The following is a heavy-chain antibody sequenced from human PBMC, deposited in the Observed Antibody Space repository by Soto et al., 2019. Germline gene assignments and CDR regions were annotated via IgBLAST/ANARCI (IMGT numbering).Heavy chain of an antibody. Sequence: QVQLVQSGAEVKKPGSSVKVSCKASGGTFSSYTISWVRQAPGQGLEWMGRIIPILGIANYAQKFQGRVTITADKSTSTAYMELSSLRSEDTAVYYCAVMRIAPAGHYYYYYMDVWGKGTTVTVSS. CDR2: IIPILGIA. D-gene: IGHD6-13*01. CDR3: AVMRIAPAGHYYYYYMDV. CDR1: GGTFSSYT. V-gene: IGHV1-69*02. J-gene: IGHJ6*03.